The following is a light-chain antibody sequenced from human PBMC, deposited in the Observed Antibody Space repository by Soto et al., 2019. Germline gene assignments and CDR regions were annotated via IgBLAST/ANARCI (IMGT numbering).Light chain of an antibody. CDR1: QDISNY. CDR3: QQYDQLPLT. CDR2: DAS. J-gene: IGKJ4*01. V-gene: IGKV1-33*01. Sequence: DIQMTQSPSSLSASVGDRVTITCQASQDISNYLNWYQQKPGKAPKLLIYDASNLETGVPSRFSGSGSGTDFTFTISSLRPEDIATYYCQQYDQLPLTFGGGTKVEIK.